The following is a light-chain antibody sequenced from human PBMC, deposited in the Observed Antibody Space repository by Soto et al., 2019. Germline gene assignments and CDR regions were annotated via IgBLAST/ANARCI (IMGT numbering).Light chain of an antibody. CDR3: CSYAGSSTFWV. J-gene: IGLJ3*02. V-gene: IGLV2-23*02. Sequence: QSVLTQPAFVSGSPGQSITISCTGTSSDVGSYNLVSWYQQHPGKAPKLMIYEVSKRPSGVSNRFSGSKSGNTASLTISGLQAEDEADYYCCSYAGSSTFWVFGGGTKLTVL. CDR1: SSDVGSYNL. CDR2: EVS.